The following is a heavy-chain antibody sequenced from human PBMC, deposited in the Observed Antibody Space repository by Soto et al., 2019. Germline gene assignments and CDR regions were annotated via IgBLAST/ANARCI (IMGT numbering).Heavy chain of an antibody. CDR1: GFTFSSYW. V-gene: IGHV3-7*03. Sequence: GGSLRLSCAASGFTFSSYWMSWVRQAPGKGLEWVANIKQDGREKYYVDSVKGRFTISRDNAKNSLYLQMNSLRAEDTAVYYCASYNYDFWSGYYDAFDIWGQGTMVTVSS. D-gene: IGHD3-3*01. CDR2: IKQDGREK. CDR3: ASYNYDFWSGYYDAFDI. J-gene: IGHJ3*02.